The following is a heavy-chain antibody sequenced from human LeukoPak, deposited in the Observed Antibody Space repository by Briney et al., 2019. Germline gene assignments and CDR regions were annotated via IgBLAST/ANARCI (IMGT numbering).Heavy chain of an antibody. CDR2: VYSGGTT. CDR1: GFTVSSKH. J-gene: IGHJ4*02. D-gene: IGHD2-2*02. Sequence: PGGSLRLSCAASGFTVSSKHMTWVRQAPGKGLEWVSVVYSGGTTYYADSVKGRFTISKDNSNNTLYLQMNSLRAEDTAVYYCAKDKNIVVVPAAIWDDWGQGTLVTVSS. V-gene: IGHV3-53*01. CDR3: AKDKNIVVVPAAIWDD.